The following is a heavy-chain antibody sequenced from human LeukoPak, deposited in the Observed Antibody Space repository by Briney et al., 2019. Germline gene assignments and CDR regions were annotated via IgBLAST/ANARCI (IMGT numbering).Heavy chain of an antibody. J-gene: IGHJ6*02. CDR1: GFTFKSYW. V-gene: IGHV3-74*01. CDR3: ARGDSSSFYSFFDGLDV. D-gene: IGHD6-13*01. Sequence: WGSLRLSCAASGFTFKSYWMYWVRQAPGKGLVYVSRINSDGTSSSSADSVKGRFTISRDNAKNTLYLQMNNLRAVDTAVYYCARGDSSSFYSFFDGLDVWGQGTTVTVSS. CDR2: INSDGTSS.